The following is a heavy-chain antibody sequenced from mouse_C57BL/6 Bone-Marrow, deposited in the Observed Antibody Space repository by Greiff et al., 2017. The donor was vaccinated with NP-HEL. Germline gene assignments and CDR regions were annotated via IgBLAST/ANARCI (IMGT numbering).Heavy chain of an antibody. Sequence: QVQLQQPGAELVMPGASVKLSCKASGYTFTSYWMHWVKQRPGQGLEWIGEIDPSDSYTNYNQKFKGKSTLTEDKSSSTAYMQLSSLTSEDAAVCYCASSGTAVSDYWGEGNTLRVSS. CDR2: IDPSDSYT. CDR1: GYTFTSYW. J-gene: IGHJ2*01. CDR3: ASSGTAVSDY. V-gene: IGHV1-69*01. D-gene: IGHD3-1*01.